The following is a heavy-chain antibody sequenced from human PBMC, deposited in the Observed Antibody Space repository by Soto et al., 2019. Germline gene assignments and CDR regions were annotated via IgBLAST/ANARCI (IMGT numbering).Heavy chain of an antibody. CDR3: ARYYVSGSYFDS. J-gene: IGHJ5*01. Sequence: QVQLQESGPGLVKPSGTLSLTCAVSGGSMSSSNWWSWVRQPPGKGLEWIGEIYQSGSTNYDSSLKSRVTISVDTSTNQLSLKLNSVTAADTAVYYCARYYVSGSYFDSWGQGTLVTVSS. V-gene: IGHV4-4*02. CDR1: GGSMSSSNW. CDR2: IYQSGST. D-gene: IGHD3-10*01.